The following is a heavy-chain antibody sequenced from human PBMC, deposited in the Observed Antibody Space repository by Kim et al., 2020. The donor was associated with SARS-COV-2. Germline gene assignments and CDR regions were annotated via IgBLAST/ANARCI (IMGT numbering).Heavy chain of an antibody. CDR3: ARQRSDSSGWYSQPISFAY. CDR2: IYYSGST. J-gene: IGHJ4*02. CDR1: GGSISSSSYY. Sequence: SETLSLTCTVSGGSISSSSYYWGWIRQPPGKGLEWIGSIYYSGSTYYNPSLKSRVTISVDTSKNQYSLKLSSVTAADTAVYYCARQRSDSSGWYSQPISFAYWGQGTLVTVSP. D-gene: IGHD6-19*01. V-gene: IGHV4-39*01.